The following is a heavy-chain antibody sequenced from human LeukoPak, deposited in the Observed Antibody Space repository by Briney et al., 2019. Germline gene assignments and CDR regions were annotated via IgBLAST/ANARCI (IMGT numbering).Heavy chain of an antibody. Sequence: ASVKVSCKASGGTFSSYAISWVRQAPGKGLEWMGGFDPEDGETIYAQKFQGRVTMTEDTSTDTAYMELSSLRSEDTAVYYCATDRRLNYWGQGTLVTVSS. CDR1: GGTFSSYA. D-gene: IGHD3-22*01. CDR2: FDPEDGET. V-gene: IGHV1-24*01. CDR3: ATDRRLNY. J-gene: IGHJ4*02.